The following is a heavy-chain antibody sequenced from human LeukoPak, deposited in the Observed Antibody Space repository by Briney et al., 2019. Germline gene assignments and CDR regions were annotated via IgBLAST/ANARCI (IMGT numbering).Heavy chain of an antibody. CDR3: AIVGADILTGYYINDAFDI. J-gene: IGHJ3*02. D-gene: IGHD3-9*01. CDR1: GYTLTELS. V-gene: IGHV1-24*01. CDR2: FDPEDGET. Sequence: ASVKVSCKVSGYTLTELSMHWVRQAPGKGLECMGGFDPEDGETIYAQKFQGRVTMTEDTSTDTAYMELSSLRSEDTAVYYCAIVGADILTGYYINDAFDIWGQGTMVTVSS.